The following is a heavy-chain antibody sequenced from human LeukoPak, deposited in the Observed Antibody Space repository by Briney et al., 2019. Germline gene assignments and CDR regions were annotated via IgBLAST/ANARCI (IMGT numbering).Heavy chain of an antibody. CDR3: ARALGAGEGYFDY. CDR1: GASVSSDSAS. D-gene: IGHD7-27*01. Sequence: SHTLSLTFAISGASVSSDSASWNWIRQSPSKGLEWLGRTYYRCKRNNDYAVSVRIRMTINPDTTKNQFSLQLNSVTPAATAEYYCARALGAGEGYFDYWGQGTLVTVSS. J-gene: IGHJ4*02. CDR2: TYYRCKRNN. V-gene: IGHV6-1*01.